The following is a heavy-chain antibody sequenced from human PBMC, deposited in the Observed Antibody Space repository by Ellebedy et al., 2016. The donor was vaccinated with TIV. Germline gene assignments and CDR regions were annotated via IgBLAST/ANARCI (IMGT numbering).Heavy chain of an antibody. J-gene: IGHJ6*02. V-gene: IGHV1-18*01. D-gene: IGHD2/OR15-2a*01. CDR1: GYTFTNYD. CDR2: ISTYNGNT. CDR3: ARGPHHTVNDYYYGMDV. Sequence: ASVKVSCKASGYTFTNYDITWVRQAPGQGLEWMGWISTYNGNTKYAQKLQGRVTVTTDTSTSTAYMELRSLTSNDTGVYFCARGPHHTVNDYYYGMDVWGQGTTVTVSS.